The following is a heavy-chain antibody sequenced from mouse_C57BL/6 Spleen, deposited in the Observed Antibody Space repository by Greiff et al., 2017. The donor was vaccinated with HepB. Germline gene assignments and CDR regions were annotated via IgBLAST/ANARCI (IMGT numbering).Heavy chain of an antibody. D-gene: IGHD1-1*01. CDR2: IDPENGDT. Sequence: EVQLQQSGAELVRPGASVKLSCTASGFNIKDDYMHWVKQRPEQGLEWIGWIDPENGDTEYASKFQGKATITADTSSNTAYLQLSSLTSEDTAVYYCTSHYYGSSSFAYWGQGTLVTVSA. J-gene: IGHJ3*01. CDR3: TSHYYGSSSFAY. V-gene: IGHV14-4*01. CDR1: GFNIKDDY.